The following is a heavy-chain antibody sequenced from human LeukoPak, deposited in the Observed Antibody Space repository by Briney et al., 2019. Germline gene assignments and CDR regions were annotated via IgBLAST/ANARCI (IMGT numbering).Heavy chain of an antibody. V-gene: IGHV1-69*06. CDR1: GGTFSSYA. J-gene: IGHJ4*02. Sequence: ASVKVSCKASGGTFSSYAISWVRQAPGQGLEWMGGIIPIFGTANYAQKFQGRVTITADKSTSTAYMELSSLRSEDTAVYYCIYCSSTSCYRFDYWGQGTLVTVSS. D-gene: IGHD2-2*01. CDR2: IIPIFGTA. CDR3: IYCSSTSCYRFDY.